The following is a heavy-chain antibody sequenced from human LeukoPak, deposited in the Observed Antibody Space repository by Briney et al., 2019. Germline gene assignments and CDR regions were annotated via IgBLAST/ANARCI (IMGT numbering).Heavy chain of an antibody. CDR3: ARDGEQWLVKDDSRGGYYYYGMDV. CDR2: INPNSGGT. CDR1: GYTFTGYY. J-gene: IGHJ6*02. Sequence: GASVKVSCKASGYTFTGYYMHWVRQAPGQGLEWMGWINPNSGGTNYAQKFQGRVTMTRDTSISTAYMELSRLRPDDTAVYYCARDGEQWLVKDDSRGGYYYYGMDVWGQGTTVTVSS. V-gene: IGHV1-2*02. D-gene: IGHD6-19*01.